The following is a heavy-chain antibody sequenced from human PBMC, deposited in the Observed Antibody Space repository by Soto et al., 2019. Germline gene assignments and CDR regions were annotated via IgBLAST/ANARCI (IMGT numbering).Heavy chain of an antibody. Sequence: QVQLQESGPGLVKPSETLSLTCTVSGDSISRYYWSWIRLSPGKGLEWIGYIYYSGETNYNPSVKSRVHISVDRTKNQFSLKLSSVTAADTAVYYCARDQGGEFLKGSGMDVWGQGTTVTVSS. V-gene: IGHV4-59*01. CDR2: IYYSGET. CDR1: GDSISRYY. J-gene: IGHJ6*02. D-gene: IGHD3-10*01. CDR3: ARDQGGEFLKGSGMDV.